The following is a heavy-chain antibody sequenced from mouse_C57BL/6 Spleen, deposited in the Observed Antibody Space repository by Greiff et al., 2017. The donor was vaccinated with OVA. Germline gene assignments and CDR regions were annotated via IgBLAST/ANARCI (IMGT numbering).Heavy chain of an antibody. V-gene: IGHV1-7*01. CDR1: GYTFTSYW. CDR2: INPSSGDT. J-gene: IGHJ2*01. D-gene: IGHD2-4*01. CDR3: ANYDYDGGGFDY. Sequence: QVQLQQSGAELAKPGASVKLSCKASGYTFTSYWMHWVKQRPGQGLEWIGYINPSSGDTKYNQKFKDKATMTADKSSSTAYMQLSSLTYADSAVYYCANYDYDGGGFDYWGQGTTLTVSS.